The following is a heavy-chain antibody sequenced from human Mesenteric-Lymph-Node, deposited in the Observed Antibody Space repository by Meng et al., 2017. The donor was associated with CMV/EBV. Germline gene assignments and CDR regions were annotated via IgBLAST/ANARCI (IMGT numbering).Heavy chain of an antibody. CDR3: ARDKPDGGSYHYYGMDV. CDR2: ISSVSTYI. V-gene: IGHV3-21*06. CDR1: GFAFSRYS. Sequence: GESLKISCAGSGFTSGFAFSRYSMNWVRQAPGKGLEWVSSISSVSTYIYHADSVKGRFTISRDNAKNLLYLQMNSLRAEDTAVYYCARDKPDGGSYHYYGMDVWGQGTTVTVSS. J-gene: IGHJ6*02. D-gene: IGHD1-14*01.